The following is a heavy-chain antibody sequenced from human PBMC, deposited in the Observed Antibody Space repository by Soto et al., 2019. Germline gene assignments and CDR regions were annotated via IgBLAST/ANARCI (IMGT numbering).Heavy chain of an antibody. V-gene: IGHV3-21*01. D-gene: IGHD6-6*01. Sequence: GGSLRLSCAASGFSFSVYTMNWVHQAPGKGLEWVSSISSSSSYIYYADSLKGRFTISRDNAKNSVYLQMNSLRAADTAVYYCARGIAARTPPDNWGKGTLLTASS. CDR3: ARGIAARTPPDN. CDR2: ISSSSSYI. J-gene: IGHJ4*02. CDR1: GFSFSVYT.